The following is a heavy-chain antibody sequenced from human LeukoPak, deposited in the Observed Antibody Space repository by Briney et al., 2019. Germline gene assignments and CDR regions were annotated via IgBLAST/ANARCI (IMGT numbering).Heavy chain of an antibody. CDR3: AKGYSGAWYDFDS. J-gene: IGHJ4*02. CDR1: GFTFSSYA. V-gene: IGHV3-23*01. D-gene: IGHD6-19*01. CDR2: IHYSPGYT. Sequence: GGSLSLSCAASGFTFSSYAMSWVRQAPGKGLEWVSHIHYSPGYTYYADSVKGRFTISRDNSKNTLYLQMNSLRAEDTAVYYCAKGYSGAWYDFDSWGQGTLVTVSS.